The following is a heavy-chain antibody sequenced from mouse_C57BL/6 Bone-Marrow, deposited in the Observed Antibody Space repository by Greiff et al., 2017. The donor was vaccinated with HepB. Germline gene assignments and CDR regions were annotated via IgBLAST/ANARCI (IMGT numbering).Heavy chain of an antibody. Sequence: VQLQEPGAELVKPGASVKMSCKASGYTFTSYWITWVKQRPGQGLEWIGDIYPGSGSTNYNEKFKSKATLTVDTSSSTAYMQLSSLTSEDSAVYYCARHYGSSYDWYFDVWGTGTTVTVSS. CDR1: GYTFTSYW. V-gene: IGHV1-55*01. J-gene: IGHJ1*03. CDR3: ARHYGSSYDWYFDV. CDR2: IYPGSGST. D-gene: IGHD1-1*01.